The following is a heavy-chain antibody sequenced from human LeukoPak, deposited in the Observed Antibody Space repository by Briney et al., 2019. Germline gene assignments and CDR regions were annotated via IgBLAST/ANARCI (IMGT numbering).Heavy chain of an antibody. CDR1: GGTFSSYA. D-gene: IGHD3-10*01. CDR3: ARGPYYYGSGSPFDY. V-gene: IGHV1-69*04. J-gene: IGHJ4*02. Sequence: SVKVSCKASGGTFSSYAISWVRQAPGQGLEWMGRIIPILGIANYAQKFQGRVTITADKSTSTAYMELSSLRSEDTAVYYCARGPYYYGSGSPFDYWGQGALVTVSS. CDR2: IIPILGIA.